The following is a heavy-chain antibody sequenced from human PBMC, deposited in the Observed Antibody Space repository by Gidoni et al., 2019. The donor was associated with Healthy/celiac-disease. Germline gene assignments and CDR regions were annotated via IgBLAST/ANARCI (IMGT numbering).Heavy chain of an antibody. V-gene: IGHV4-34*01. CDR1: GWSFSGYY. J-gene: IGHJ4*02. CDR2: INHSGST. CDR3: ARGIDY. Sequence: QVQLQQWGAGLFNPSETLSLTCAVYGWSFSGYYWSWIRQPPGKGLEWIGEINHSGSTNYNPSRKSRVTRSGDTSKNKCSLKLRSVTAADTAVDYCARGIDYWGQGTLVTVSS.